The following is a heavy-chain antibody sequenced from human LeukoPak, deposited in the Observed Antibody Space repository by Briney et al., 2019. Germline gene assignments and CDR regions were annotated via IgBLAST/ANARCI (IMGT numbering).Heavy chain of an antibody. D-gene: IGHD5-18*01. V-gene: IGHV5-51*01. CDR3: ARIPGYSYGYLYYYYMDV. CDR1: GYSFTSYR. Sequence: GESLKISCKGSGYSFTSYRIGWVRQMPGKGLEWMGIIYPGDSDTRYSPSFQGQVTISADKSISTAYLQWRSLKASDTAMYYCARIPGYSYGYLYYYYMDVWGKGTTVTVSS. J-gene: IGHJ6*03. CDR2: IYPGDSDT.